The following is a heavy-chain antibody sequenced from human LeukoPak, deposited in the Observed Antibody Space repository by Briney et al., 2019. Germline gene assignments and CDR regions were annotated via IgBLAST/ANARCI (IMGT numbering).Heavy chain of an antibody. CDR1: GGASSGYY. CDR3: ARTRDGYLRY. V-gene: IGHV4-34*01. Sequence: TSETLSLTCAASGGASSGYYCTWIRQPPGKGLEWIAEIDHRGSTHYNPSLQNRLTISFDTSNNQFSLKVSSVTAADTALYYCARTRDGYLRYWSQGSLVTVSS. D-gene: IGHD5-24*01. J-gene: IGHJ4*02. CDR2: IDHRGST.